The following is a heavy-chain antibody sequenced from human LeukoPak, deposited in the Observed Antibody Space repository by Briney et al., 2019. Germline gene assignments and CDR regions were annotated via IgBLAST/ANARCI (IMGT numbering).Heavy chain of an antibody. V-gene: IGHV4-59*08. Sequence: SETLSLTCTVSGGSISSYYWSWIRQPPGKGLEWIGYIYYSGSTNYNPSLKSRVTISVDTSKNQFSLKLSSVTAADTAVYYCARSRTSDDYYDSSGYMGYYFDYWGQGTLVTVSS. CDR1: GGSISSYY. D-gene: IGHD3-22*01. J-gene: IGHJ4*02. CDR3: ARSRTSDDYYDSSGYMGYYFDY. CDR2: IYYSGST.